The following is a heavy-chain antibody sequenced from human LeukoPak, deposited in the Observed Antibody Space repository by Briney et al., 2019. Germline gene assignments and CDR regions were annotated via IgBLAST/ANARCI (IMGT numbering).Heavy chain of an antibody. Sequence: KPSETLSLTCAVSGGSMNGYFWHWIRQSPGKGLEWIGYVYYSGSTIYNPSLKTRVTISVDTSNNQFSLNLTSVTAADTAVYYCAGRSNVGIVTTIFDSWGQGTLVTVSS. J-gene: IGHJ4*02. CDR1: GGSMNGYF. CDR2: VYYSGST. V-gene: IGHV4-59*08. D-gene: IGHD5-12*01. CDR3: AGRSNVGIVTTIFDS.